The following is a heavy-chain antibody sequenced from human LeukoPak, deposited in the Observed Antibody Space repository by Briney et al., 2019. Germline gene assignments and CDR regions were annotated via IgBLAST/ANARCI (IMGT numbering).Heavy chain of an antibody. CDR3: ARAGFCSGSDCYSRFDS. CDR2: TYYRSKWYN. D-gene: IGHD2-15*01. V-gene: IGHV6-1*01. Sequence: SQTLSLTCAISRDSVSSNTAAWNWIRQSPSRGLEWLGRTYYRSKWYNAYAVSVKSRITINPDTSKNHFSLQLNSVTPEDTAVYYCARAGFCSGSDCYSRFDSWGQGTLVTVSS. CDR1: RDSVSSNTAA. J-gene: IGHJ4*01.